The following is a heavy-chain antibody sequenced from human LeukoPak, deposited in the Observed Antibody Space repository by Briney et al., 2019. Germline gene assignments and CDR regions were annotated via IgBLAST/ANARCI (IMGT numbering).Heavy chain of an antibody. CDR2: ISWNSGNM. CDR3: ARDAGPLNDFWSGYSPDAFDI. D-gene: IGHD3-3*01. V-gene: IGHV3-9*01. J-gene: IGHJ3*02. CDR1: GFTFDDYA. Sequence: GGSLRLSCAASGFTFDDYAMHWVRQAPGKGLEWVSGISWNSGNMAYADSVKGRFTISRDNAKNSLYLQMNSLRAEDTAVYYCARDAGPLNDFWSGYSPDAFDIWGQGTMVTVSS.